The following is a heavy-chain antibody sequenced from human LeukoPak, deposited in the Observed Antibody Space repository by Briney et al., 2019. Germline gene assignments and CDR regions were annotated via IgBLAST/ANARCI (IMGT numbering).Heavy chain of an antibody. V-gene: IGHV3-30*18. CDR1: GFTFSSYG. Sequence: PGGSLRLSCAASGFTFSSYGMHWVRQAPAKGLEWVAVISYDGSNKYYADSVNGRFTISRDNSKNTLYLQMNSLRAEDTAVYYCAKTPILGVVATSYDYWGQGTLVTVSS. D-gene: IGHD3-3*01. J-gene: IGHJ4*02. CDR2: ISYDGSNK. CDR3: AKTPILGVVATSYDY.